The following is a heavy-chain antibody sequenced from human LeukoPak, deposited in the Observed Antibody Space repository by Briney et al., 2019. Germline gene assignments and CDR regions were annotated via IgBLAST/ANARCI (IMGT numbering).Heavy chain of an antibody. CDR1: GFSLSTSGVG. V-gene: IGHV2-5*02. D-gene: IGHD3-10*01. CDR3: AAFLWFGELPRNWFDP. Sequence: ESGPTLVKPTQTLTLTCTFSGFSLSTSGVGVGWIRQPPGKALEWLALIYWDDDKRYSPSLKSRLTITKDTSKNQVVLTMTNMDPVDTATYYCAAFLWFGELPRNWFDPWGQGTLVTVSS. CDR2: IYWDDDK. J-gene: IGHJ5*02.